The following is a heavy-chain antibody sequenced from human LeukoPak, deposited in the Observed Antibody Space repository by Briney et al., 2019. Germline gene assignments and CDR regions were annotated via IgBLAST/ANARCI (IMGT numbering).Heavy chain of an antibody. V-gene: IGHV3-48*04. D-gene: IGHD2/OR15-2a*01. J-gene: IGHJ4*02. CDR1: GFTFSSYS. CDR3: ASSLQNSGYYFDY. Sequence: GGSLRLSCAASGFTFSSYSMNWVRQAPGKGLEWVSYISSSSSTIYYADSVKGRFTISRDNAKNSLYLQMNSLRAEDTAVYYCASSLQNSGYYFDYWGQGTLVTVSS. CDR2: ISSSSSTI.